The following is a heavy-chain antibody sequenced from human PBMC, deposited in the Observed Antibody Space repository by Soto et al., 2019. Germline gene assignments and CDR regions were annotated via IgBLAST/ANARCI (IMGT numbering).Heavy chain of an antibody. CDR1: GGSITTYN. V-gene: IGHV4-59*01. CDR3: ARDMHAAFTHYFTP. D-gene: IGHD1-26*01. Sequence: SETLSLTCVVSGGSITTYNWSWIRQFPGKGLEWIAYTAYTGTPNYNPSLNTQPTISMATSKIQFSLKLTSLPSADTAVYYCARDMHAAFTHYFTPWGQGPRAT. J-gene: IGHJ5*02. CDR2: TAYTGTP.